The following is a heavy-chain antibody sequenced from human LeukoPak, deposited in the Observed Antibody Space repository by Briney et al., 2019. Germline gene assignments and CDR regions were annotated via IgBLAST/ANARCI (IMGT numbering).Heavy chain of an antibody. D-gene: IGHD5-18*01. CDR2: IKQDGSEK. CDR3: ARAADTAMGGPRHFDY. J-gene: IGHJ4*02. Sequence: GGSLRLSCAASGFTFSSYWMSWVRQAPGKGLEWVANIKQDGSEKYYVDSVKGRFTISRDNAKNSLYLQMNSLRAEDTAVYYCARAADTAMGGPRHFDYWGQGTLVTVSS. CDR1: GFTFSSYW. V-gene: IGHV3-7*01.